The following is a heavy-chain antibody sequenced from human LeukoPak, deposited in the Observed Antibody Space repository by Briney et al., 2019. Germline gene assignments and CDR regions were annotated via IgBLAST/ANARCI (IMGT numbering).Heavy chain of an antibody. CDR1: GFTFDDYA. D-gene: IGHD3-22*01. CDR2: ISWNSGSI. J-gene: IGHJ3*02. Sequence: PGGSLRLSCAASGFTFDDYAMHWVRQAPGKGLEWVSGISWNSGSIGYADSVKGRFTISRDNAKNSLYLQMNSLRAEDMALYYCAKDISKGAVVVIHRAFDIWGQGTMVTVSS. V-gene: IGHV3-9*03. CDR3: AKDISKGAVVVIHRAFDI.